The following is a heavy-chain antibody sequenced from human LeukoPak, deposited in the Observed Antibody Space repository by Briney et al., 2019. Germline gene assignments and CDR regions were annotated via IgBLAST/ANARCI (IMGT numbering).Heavy chain of an antibody. CDR2: ISAYNGNT. J-gene: IGHJ6*02. CDR1: GYTFTSYG. CDR3: ASAVTPSGYCYGMDV. Sequence: WASVKVSCKASGYTFTSYGISWVRQAPGQGLEWMGWISAYNGNTNYAQKLQGRVTMTTDTSTSTAYMELRSLRSDDTAVYYCASAVTPSGYCYGMDVWGQGTTVTVSS. V-gene: IGHV1-18*01. D-gene: IGHD4-17*01.